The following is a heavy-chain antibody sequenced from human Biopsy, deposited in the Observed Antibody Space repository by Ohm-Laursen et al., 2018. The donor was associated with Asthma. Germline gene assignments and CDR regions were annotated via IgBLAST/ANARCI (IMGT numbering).Heavy chain of an antibody. J-gene: IGHJ4*02. CDR2: ISYTGST. CDR1: ADSISSNNFY. V-gene: IGHV4-39*01. Sequence: TLSLTCPVSADSISSNNFYWGWIRQPPGKGLEWIATISYTGSTYYNPSLKSRFTISVDTSKNQFSLKLSSVTAADTAVYFCSRPFGNLFPQLYFRGQGTLVTVSS. D-gene: IGHD3-3*01. CDR3: SRPFGNLFPQLYF.